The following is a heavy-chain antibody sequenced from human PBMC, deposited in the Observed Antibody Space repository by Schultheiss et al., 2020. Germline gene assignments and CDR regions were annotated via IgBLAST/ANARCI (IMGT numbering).Heavy chain of an antibody. D-gene: IGHD6-6*01. J-gene: IGHJ6*02. CDR1: GGSISSYY. Sequence: SQTLSLTCTVSGGSISSYYWSWIRQPPGKGLEWIGYIYYSGSTNYNPSLKSRVTISVDTSKNQFSLKLSSVTAADTAVYYCARHLDLVAAPIYGMDVWGQGTTV. V-gene: IGHV4-59*08. CDR3: ARHLDLVAAPIYGMDV. CDR2: IYYSGST.